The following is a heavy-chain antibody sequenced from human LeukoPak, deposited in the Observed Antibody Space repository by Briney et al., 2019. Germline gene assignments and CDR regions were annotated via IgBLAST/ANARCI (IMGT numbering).Heavy chain of an antibody. D-gene: IGHD1-26*01. V-gene: IGHV3-53*01. J-gene: IGHJ4*02. Sequence: GGSLRLSCEASGFTVSSNYMSWVRQAPGKGLEWVSVIYSGGSTYYADSVKGRFTISRDNSKNTLYLQMNSLRVEDTAVYYCAKGFHSGSFNELDYWGQGTLVTVSS. CDR1: GFTVSSNY. CDR2: IYSGGST. CDR3: AKGFHSGSFNELDY.